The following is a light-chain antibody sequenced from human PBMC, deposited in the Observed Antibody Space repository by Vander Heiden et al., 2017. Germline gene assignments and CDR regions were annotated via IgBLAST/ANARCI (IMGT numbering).Light chain of an antibody. Sequence: EIVLTQYPGTLSVSPGKSATRSRRARQSRSRGYLAGYQQKPGQAPRLLIYDTSNRAAGIPDRFSGSGSGTDFTLTISRLEPEDFAIYYCQQYVNTRTFGHGTKLEIK. CDR2: DTS. J-gene: IGKJ1*01. CDR1: QSRSRGY. CDR3: QQYVNTRT. V-gene: IGKV3-20*01.